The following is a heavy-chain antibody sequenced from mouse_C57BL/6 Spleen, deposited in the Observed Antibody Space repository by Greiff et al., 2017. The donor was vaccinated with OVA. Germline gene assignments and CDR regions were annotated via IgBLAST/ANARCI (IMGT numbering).Heavy chain of an antibody. Sequence: VQLKESGPGLVKPSQSLSLTCSVTGYSITSGYYWNWIRQFPGNKLEWMGYISYDGSNNYNPSLKNRISITRDTSKNQFFLKLNSVTTEDTATYYCARDPYGSSPYAMDYWGQGTSVTVSS. CDR3: ARDPYGSSPYAMDY. D-gene: IGHD1-1*01. V-gene: IGHV3-6*01. J-gene: IGHJ4*01. CDR2: ISYDGSN. CDR1: GYSITSGYY.